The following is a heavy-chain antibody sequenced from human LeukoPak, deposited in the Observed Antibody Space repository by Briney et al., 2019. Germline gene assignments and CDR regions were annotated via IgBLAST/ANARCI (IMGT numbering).Heavy chain of an antibody. D-gene: IGHD5-24*01. CDR2: FDPEDGET. J-gene: IGHJ3*02. CDR1: GYTLTELS. V-gene: IGHV1-24*01. CDR3: ATSLGRGWLQVRGVDAFDI. Sequence: GASVKVSCKVSGYTLTELSIHWVRQAPGKGLEWMGGFDPEDGETIYAQKLQGRVTMTEDTSTETAYVGLSRLRSEDTAVYYCATSLGRGWLQVRGVDAFDIWGQGTMVSVSS.